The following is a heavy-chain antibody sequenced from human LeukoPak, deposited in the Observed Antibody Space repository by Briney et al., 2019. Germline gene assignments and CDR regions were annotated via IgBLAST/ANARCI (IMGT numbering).Heavy chain of an antibody. CDR2: ITTGGDNT. CDR3: AKHRLLIANDAFDI. D-gene: IGHD2/OR15-2a*01. J-gene: IGHJ3*02. V-gene: IGHV3-23*01. Sequence: GGSLRLSCAASGFTFSSYGMSWVRQAPGKGLEWVSAITTGGDNTHYADSVKGRFTISRDNSKNTLYLQLNSLRAEDAAVYYCAKHRLLIANDAFDIWGQGTMVTVSS. CDR1: GFTFSSYG.